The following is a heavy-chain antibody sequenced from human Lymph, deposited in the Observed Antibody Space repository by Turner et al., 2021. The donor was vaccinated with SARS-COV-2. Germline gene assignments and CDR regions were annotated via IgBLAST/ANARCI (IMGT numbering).Heavy chain of an antibody. CDR1: GFTFNNYP. CDR3: ARDSSGSGTLDY. Sequence: QVQLVESGGGVVQPGRSLRLSWAASGFTFNNYPMHWVRQCPGKGLEWVAVISYDGSNKYYADSVKGRFTISRDNSKNTLDLQMNSLRAEDTAVYYCARDSSGSGTLDYWGQGTLVTVSS. V-gene: IGHV3-30-3*01. CDR2: ISYDGSNK. D-gene: IGHD3-10*01. J-gene: IGHJ4*02.